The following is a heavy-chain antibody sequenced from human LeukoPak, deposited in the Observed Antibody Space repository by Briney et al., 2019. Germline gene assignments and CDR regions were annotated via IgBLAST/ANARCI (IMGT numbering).Heavy chain of an antibody. J-gene: IGHJ4*02. CDR3: ARPDYYASSGYWNHFDY. D-gene: IGHD3-22*01. CDR1: GFTFSSYG. Sequence: PGGSLRLSCAASGFTFSSYGMHWVRQAPGKGLEWVAFIRYDGSNKYYADSVKGRFTISRDNSKNTVYLQMNSLRAEDTAVYYCARPDYYASSGYWNHFDYWGQGTLVTVSS. V-gene: IGHV3-30*02. CDR2: IRYDGSNK.